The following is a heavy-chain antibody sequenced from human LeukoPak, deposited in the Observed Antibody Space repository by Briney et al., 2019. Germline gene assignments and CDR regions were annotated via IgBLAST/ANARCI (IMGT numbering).Heavy chain of an antibody. CDR3: ARDGGPRILGASVGMDG. CDR1: GFTFSNYG. CDR2: ISYDGSNK. V-gene: IGHV3-30*03. J-gene: IGHJ6*02. Sequence: PGGSLRLSCAASGFTFSNYGMHWVRQAPGKGLEWVAVISYDGSNKYYADSVKGRFTISRDNSKNTLYLQMNSLRAEDTAVYYCARDGGPRILGASVGMDGWGQGTTVPVSS. D-gene: IGHD1-26*01.